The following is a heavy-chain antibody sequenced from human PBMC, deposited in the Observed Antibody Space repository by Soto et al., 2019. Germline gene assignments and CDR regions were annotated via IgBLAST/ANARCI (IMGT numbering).Heavy chain of an antibody. V-gene: IGHV1-46*01. CDR1: GDTFTNYY. Sequence: ASVKVSCKASGDTFTNYYMHWGRQAPGQGLEWMGIIYPSGGSTRNAQKFQGRVTMTRDTSTSTVCMELSSLRSEDTAVYYCARDFSGPMDYWGRGTLVTVSS. D-gene: IGHD3-10*01. CDR3: ARDFSGPMDY. CDR2: IYPSGGST. J-gene: IGHJ4*02.